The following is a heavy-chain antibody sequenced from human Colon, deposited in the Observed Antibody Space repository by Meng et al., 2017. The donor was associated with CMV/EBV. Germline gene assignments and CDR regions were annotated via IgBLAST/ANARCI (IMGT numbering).Heavy chain of an antibody. CDR2: IFPTGSA. D-gene: IGHD3-10*01. Sequence: GRVTGPGQGLVTPSETLSLTCTVSGGYLNDFYWNWIRQPVGKGLEWIGRIFPTGSAYYNSSLNSRVTMSVDTSKNQFSLKLTSVTAADTAVYYCARDSDGSGTFSYWFDPWGQGTLVTVSS. CDR3: ARDSDGSGTFSYWFDP. J-gene: IGHJ5*02. CDR1: GGYLNDFY. V-gene: IGHV4-4*07.